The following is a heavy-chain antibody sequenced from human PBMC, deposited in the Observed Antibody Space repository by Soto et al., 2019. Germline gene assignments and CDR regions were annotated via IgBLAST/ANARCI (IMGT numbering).Heavy chain of an antibody. CDR3: ARLYYYDSSGYYYEVDY. D-gene: IGHD3-22*01. J-gene: IGHJ4*02. CDR1: GYSFTSYW. V-gene: IGHV5-10-1*01. Sequence: PGESLKISCKGSGYSFTSYWISWVRQMPGKGLEWMGRMDPSDSYTNYSPSFQGHVTISADKSISTAYLQWSSLKASDTAMYYCARLYYYDSSGYYYEVDYWGQGTLVTVSS. CDR2: MDPSDSYT.